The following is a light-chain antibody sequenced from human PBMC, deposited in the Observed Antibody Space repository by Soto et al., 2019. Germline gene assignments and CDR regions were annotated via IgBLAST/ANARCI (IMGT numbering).Light chain of an antibody. CDR3: QKYDSAPT. V-gene: IGKV1-27*01. Sequence: DIQMTPSPSSLSASVVDRVTITCRPSRGIGNALAWYQQTPGTVPKLLIHSASTLQSGVPSRFSGSGSGTDFTLTISSLQPEDVASYYCQKYDSAPTFGPGTKVDIK. CDR1: RGIGNA. CDR2: SAS. J-gene: IGKJ1*01.